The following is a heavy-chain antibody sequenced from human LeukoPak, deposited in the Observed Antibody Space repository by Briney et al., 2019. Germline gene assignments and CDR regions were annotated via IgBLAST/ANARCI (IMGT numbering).Heavy chain of an antibody. CDR3: ARGYPIHYYDSSGNLDY. J-gene: IGHJ4*02. CDR2: IYSGGST. D-gene: IGHD3-22*01. CDR1: GFTVSSNY. V-gene: IGHV3-66*01. Sequence: GGSLRLSCAASGFTVSSNYMSWVRQAPGKGLEWVSVIYSGGSTYYADSVKGRFTISRDNSKNTLYLQMNSLRAEDTAVYYCARGYPIHYYDSSGNLDYWGQGTLVTVSS.